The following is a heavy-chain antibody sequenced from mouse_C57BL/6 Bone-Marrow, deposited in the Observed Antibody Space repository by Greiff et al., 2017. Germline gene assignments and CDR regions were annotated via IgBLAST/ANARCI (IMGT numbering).Heavy chain of an antibody. Sequence: VQLQQSGAELVRPGASVKLSCTASGFNIKDDYMHWVKQRPEQGLEWIGWIDPENGDTEYASKFQGKATITADTSSNTAYLQLSSLTSEDTAVYYCTLDGYYEGFDYWGQGTTLTVSS. CDR3: TLDGYYEGFDY. D-gene: IGHD2-3*01. CDR2: IDPENGDT. V-gene: IGHV14-4*01. J-gene: IGHJ2*01. CDR1: GFNIKDDY.